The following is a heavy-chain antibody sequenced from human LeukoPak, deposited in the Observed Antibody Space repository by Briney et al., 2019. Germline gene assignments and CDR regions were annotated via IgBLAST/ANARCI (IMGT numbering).Heavy chain of an antibody. CDR2: ISSSSTIT. Sequence: GGSLRLSCAASGFTFSDYQMSWVRQAPGKGLECVSYISSSSTITYYTDSVRGRFSISRDNAKQSLSLQMDNLRVEDTAVYYCARVCYDASGVIGLMYVWGQGTTVTVSS. CDR3: ARVCYDASGVIGLMYV. D-gene: IGHD3-22*01. J-gene: IGHJ6*02. V-gene: IGHV3-11*01. CDR1: GFTFSDYQ.